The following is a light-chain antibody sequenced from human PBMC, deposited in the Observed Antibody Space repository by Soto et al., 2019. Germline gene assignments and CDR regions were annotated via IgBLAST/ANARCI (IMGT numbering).Light chain of an antibody. J-gene: IGKJ2*01. Sequence: AMRMTQSPSSFSASTGDRVTSTCRASQGISSYLAWYQQKPGKAPKLLIYAASTLQSGVPSRFSGSGSGTDFTLTISCLQSEDFATYYCQQYYSYPYTFGQGTKLEIK. CDR2: AAS. V-gene: IGKV1-8*01. CDR3: QQYYSYPYT. CDR1: QGISSY.